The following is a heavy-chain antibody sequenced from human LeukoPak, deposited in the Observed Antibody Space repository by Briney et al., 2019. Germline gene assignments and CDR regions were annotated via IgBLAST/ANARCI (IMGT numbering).Heavy chain of an antibody. Sequence: SETLSLTCTVSGGSISSYYWSWIRQRPGKGLEWIGYIYYSGSTNYNPSLKSRVTISVDTSKNQFSLKLSSVTAADTAVYYCATFSRDGYNPYFGYWGQGTLVTVSS. CDR3: ATFSRDGYNPYFGY. J-gene: IGHJ4*02. CDR1: GGSISSYY. D-gene: IGHD5-24*01. V-gene: IGHV4-59*01. CDR2: IYYSGST.